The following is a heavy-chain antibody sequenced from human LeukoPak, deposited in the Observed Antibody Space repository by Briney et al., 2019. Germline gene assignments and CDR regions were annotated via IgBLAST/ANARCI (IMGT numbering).Heavy chain of an antibody. Sequence: GGSLRLSCAASGFTFSSYAMGWVRQAPGTGLEWVSAISGSGGNTYYADSVKGRFTISRDNSRDTLYLQMNSLRAEDTAIYYCAKDSRGGYCSSTSCYKDYWGQGTLVTVSS. CDR2: ISGSGGNT. J-gene: IGHJ4*02. V-gene: IGHV3-23*01. D-gene: IGHD2-2*02. CDR1: GFTFSSYA. CDR3: AKDSRGGYCSSTSCYKDY.